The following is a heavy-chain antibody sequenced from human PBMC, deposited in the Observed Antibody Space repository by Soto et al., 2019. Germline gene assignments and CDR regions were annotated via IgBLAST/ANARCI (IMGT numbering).Heavy chain of an antibody. V-gene: IGHV3-48*01. J-gene: IGHJ6*02. CDR3: ARQRSMDV. Sequence: WGSLRLSCAASGFSFNDYSMNWVRQAPGKGLEWVSYISRSSGTIYYADSVKGRFTISRDNAKNSLYLQMNSLRAEDKAVYYCARQRSMDVWGQGTTVTVSS. CDR1: GFSFNDYS. CDR2: ISRSSGTI.